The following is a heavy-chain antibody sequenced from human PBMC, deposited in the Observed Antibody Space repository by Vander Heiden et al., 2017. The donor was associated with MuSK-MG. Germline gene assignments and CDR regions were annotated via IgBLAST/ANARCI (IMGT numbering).Heavy chain of an antibody. CDR1: GGSLSSSSYY. CDR3: ARQGPSWPFSMGYYYYGMDV. V-gene: IGHV4-39*01. CDR2: IYYSGST. Sequence: QLQLQESGPGLVKPSETLSLTCTVSGGSLSSSSYYWGWIRQPPGKGLEWIGSIYYSGSTYYNPSIKRRVTIAVDTSKNQFSLKRSSVTAADTAVYYCARQGPSWPFSMGYYYYGMDVWGQGTTVTVSS. D-gene: IGHD2-21*01. J-gene: IGHJ6*02.